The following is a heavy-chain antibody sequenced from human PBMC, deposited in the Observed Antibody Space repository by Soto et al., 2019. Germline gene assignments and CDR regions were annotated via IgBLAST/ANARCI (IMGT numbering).Heavy chain of an antibody. CDR1: GGSISSSSYY. D-gene: IGHD3-10*01. V-gene: IGHV4-39*01. Sequence: SETLSLTCTVSGGSISSSSYYWGWIRQPPGKGLEWIGSIYYSGSTYYNPSLKSRVTISVGTSKNQFSLKLSSVTAADTAVYYCARYRLWFVEPRRGYYFDYWGQGTLLTVSS. CDR3: ARYRLWFVEPRRGYYFDY. CDR2: IYYSGST. J-gene: IGHJ4*02.